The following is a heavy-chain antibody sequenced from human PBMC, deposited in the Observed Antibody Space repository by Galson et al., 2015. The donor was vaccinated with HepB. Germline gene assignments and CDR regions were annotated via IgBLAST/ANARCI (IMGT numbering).Heavy chain of an antibody. Sequence: SVKVSCKASGGTFNNYAISWVRQAPGQGLEWMGGIIPIFGTANYAQKLQDRVTITADESTSTAYMELSSLRSEDTAVYYCAISRRQQLVRLGRGGFDIWGQGTMVTVSS. CDR2: IIPIFGTA. V-gene: IGHV1-69*13. J-gene: IGHJ3*02. CDR3: AISRRQQLVRLGRGGFDI. D-gene: IGHD6-13*01. CDR1: GGTFNNYA.